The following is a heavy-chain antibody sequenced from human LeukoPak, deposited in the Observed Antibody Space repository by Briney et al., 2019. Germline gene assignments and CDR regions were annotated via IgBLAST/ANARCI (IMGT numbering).Heavy chain of an antibody. CDR3: ARKYCSTTSCLFDN. V-gene: IGHV3-48*04. D-gene: IGHD2-2*01. Sequence: QPGRSLRLSCAASGFTFSSYGMNWVRQAPGKGLQWVSDISSSGTTIYYADSVKGRFTISRDNAKNSLYLQMNSLRAEDTAVYYCARKYCSTTSCLFDNWGQGTLVTVSS. CDR1: GFTFSSYG. J-gene: IGHJ4*02. CDR2: ISSSGTTI.